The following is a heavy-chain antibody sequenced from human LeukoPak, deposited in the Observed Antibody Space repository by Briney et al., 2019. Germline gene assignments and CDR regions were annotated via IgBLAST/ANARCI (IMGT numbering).Heavy chain of an antibody. Sequence: SETLSLTCTVSGGSISSGGYYWSWIRQPPGKGLEWIGYIYHSGSTYYNPSLKSRVTISVDRSKSQFSLKLSSVTAEDTAVYYCASGGRYSGSYSVVDYWGQGTLVTVSS. CDR2: IYHSGST. D-gene: IGHD1-26*01. J-gene: IGHJ4*02. CDR1: GGSISSGGYY. V-gene: IGHV4-30-2*01. CDR3: ASGGRYSGSYSVVDY.